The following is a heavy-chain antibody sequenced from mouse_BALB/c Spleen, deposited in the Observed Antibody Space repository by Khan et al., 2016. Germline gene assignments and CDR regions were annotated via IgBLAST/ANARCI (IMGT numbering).Heavy chain of an antibody. J-gene: IGHJ2*01. Sequence: QVQLQQSGAELVKPGASVKLSCKTSGYTFTSYWIQWVKQRPGQGLGWIGEIFPGTGTTYYNEKFKGKATLTIDTSSSTAYMQLSSLTSEDSAVYFCAIYGNFDYRGQGTTLTVSS. CDR2: IFPGTGTT. CDR3: AIYGNFDY. D-gene: IGHD2-1*01. CDR1: GYTFTSYW. V-gene: IGHV1S132*01.